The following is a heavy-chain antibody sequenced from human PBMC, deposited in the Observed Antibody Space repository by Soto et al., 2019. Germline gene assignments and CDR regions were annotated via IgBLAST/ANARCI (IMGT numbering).Heavy chain of an antibody. CDR3: ARAPGGFFGDPFDY. CDR2: IYSGGST. J-gene: IGHJ4*02. CDR1: GFTVSSNY. D-gene: IGHD2-21*01. Sequence: EVQLVESGGGLVQPGGSLRLSCAASGFTVSSNYMSWVRQAPGKGLEWVSVIYSGGSTYYADSVKGRFTISRDNSKNPLYLQMNSMRAEDTAVYYCARAPGGFFGDPFDYWGQGTLVTVSS. V-gene: IGHV3-66*01.